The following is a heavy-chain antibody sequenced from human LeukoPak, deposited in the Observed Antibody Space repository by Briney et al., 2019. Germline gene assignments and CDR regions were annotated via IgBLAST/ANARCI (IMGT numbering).Heavy chain of an antibody. J-gene: IGHJ4*02. Sequence: GGSLRLSCAASGFTFSSYWMSWVRQAPGKGLEWVANIKQDGSEKYYVDSVKGRFTISRGNAKNTLYLQMSSLRTEDTAVYYCARDWAWGGFDHWGQGALVTVSS. D-gene: IGHD3-16*01. CDR1: GFTFSSYW. V-gene: IGHV3-7*01. CDR2: IKQDGSEK. CDR3: ARDWAWGGFDH.